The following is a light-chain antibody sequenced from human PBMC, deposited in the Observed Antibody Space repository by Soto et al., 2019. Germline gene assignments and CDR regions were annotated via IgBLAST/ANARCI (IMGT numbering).Light chain of an antibody. Sequence: QSALTQPASVSGSPGQSITISCTGATSDVGSYNLVSWYQQHPGKAPKLIIYEVIKRPSGVSNRFSGSKSGNTASLTISGLQAEDEADYYCCSYADRSTYVFGPGTKVTVL. CDR3: CSYADRSTYV. V-gene: IGLV2-23*02. CDR2: EVI. CDR1: TSDVGSYNL. J-gene: IGLJ1*01.